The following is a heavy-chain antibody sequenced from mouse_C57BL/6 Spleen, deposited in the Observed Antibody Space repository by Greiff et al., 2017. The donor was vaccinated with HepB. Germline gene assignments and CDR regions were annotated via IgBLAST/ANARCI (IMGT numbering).Heavy chain of an antibody. Sequence: QVQLQQPGAELVKPGASVKLSCKASGYTFTSYWMHWVKQRPGQGLEWIGMIHPNSGSTNYNEKFKSKATLTVDKSSSTAYMQLSSLTSEDSAVYYCARSDYCGSPLFDYWGQGTTLTVSS. CDR2: IHPNSGST. CDR3: ARSDYCGSPLFDY. D-gene: IGHD1-1*01. V-gene: IGHV1-64*01. J-gene: IGHJ2*01. CDR1: GYTFTSYW.